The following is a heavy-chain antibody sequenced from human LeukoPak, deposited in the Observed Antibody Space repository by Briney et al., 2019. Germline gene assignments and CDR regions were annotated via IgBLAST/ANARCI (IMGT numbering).Heavy chain of an antibody. V-gene: IGHV4-34*01. Sequence: PSETLSLTCAVYGGSFSGYYWSWIRQPPGKGLEWIGEINHSGSTNYNPSLKSRVTISVDTSKNQFSLKLSSVTAADTAVYYCARVRRWVAAGGLYYFDYWGQGTLVTVSS. CDR1: GGSFSGYY. J-gene: IGHJ4*02. CDR3: ARVRRWVAAGGLYYFDY. D-gene: IGHD6-13*01. CDR2: INHSGST.